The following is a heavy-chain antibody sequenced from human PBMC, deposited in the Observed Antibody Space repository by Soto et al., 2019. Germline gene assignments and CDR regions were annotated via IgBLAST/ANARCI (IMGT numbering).Heavy chain of an antibody. V-gene: IGHV3-30*18. Sequence: QVQLVESGGGVVQPGRSLRLSCAASGFTFSSYGIHWVRQAPGKGLEWVAVISYDGSNKYYADSVKGRFTISRDNSKNMLYLQMNSLRTEDTAVYYCAKGGVGVVTGRFDYWGQGTLVTVSS. CDR3: AKGGVGVVTGRFDY. D-gene: IGHD2-21*02. CDR2: ISYDGSNK. J-gene: IGHJ4*02. CDR1: GFTFSSYG.